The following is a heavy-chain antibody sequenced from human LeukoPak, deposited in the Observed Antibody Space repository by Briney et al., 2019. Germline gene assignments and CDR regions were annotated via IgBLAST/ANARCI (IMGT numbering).Heavy chain of an antibody. Sequence: ASVKVSCKSSGYTFSDYSINWVRQATGQGLDWMGWISAYNGNTNYAQKLQGRVTMTTDTSTSTAYMELRSLISDDTAVYYCARYGSGYYSYYYYMDVWGKGTTVTVSS. CDR2: ISAYNGNT. CDR1: GYTFSDYS. CDR3: ARYGSGYYSYYYYMDV. V-gene: IGHV1-18*01. J-gene: IGHJ6*03. D-gene: IGHD3-22*01.